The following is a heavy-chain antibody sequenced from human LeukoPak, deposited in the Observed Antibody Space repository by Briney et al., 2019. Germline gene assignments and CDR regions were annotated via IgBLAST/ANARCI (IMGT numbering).Heavy chain of an antibody. CDR3: ARASVSLYYYYGMDV. J-gene: IGHJ6*02. D-gene: IGHD1-14*01. CDR2: ISAYNGST. CDR1: GYTFTSYG. Sequence: ASVKVSCKASGYTFTSYGISWVRQAPGQGLEWMGWISAYNGSTNYAQKLQGRVTMTTDTSTSTAYMELRSLRSDDTAVYYCARASVSLYYYYGMDVWGQGTTVTVSS. V-gene: IGHV1-18*01.